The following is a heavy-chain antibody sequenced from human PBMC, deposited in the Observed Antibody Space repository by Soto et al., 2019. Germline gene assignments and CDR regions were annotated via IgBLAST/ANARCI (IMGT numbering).Heavy chain of an antibody. J-gene: IGHJ4*02. D-gene: IGHD3-10*01. CDR1: GYTFTSYA. V-gene: IGHV1-3*01. CDR2: INAGNGNT. CDR3: ARGSGLTYFDY. Sequence: QVQLVQSGAEVKKPGASVKVSCKASGYTFTSYAMHWVRQAPGQRLEWMGWINAGNGNTKYSQKFQGRVTITRDTAASTAYMELSSLRSEDTAVYYCARGSGLTYFDYWGQGTLVTVSS.